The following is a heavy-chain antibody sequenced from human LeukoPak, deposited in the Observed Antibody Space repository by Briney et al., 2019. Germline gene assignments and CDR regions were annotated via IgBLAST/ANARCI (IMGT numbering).Heavy chain of an antibody. Sequence: GASVKVSCKASGYTFTGYYMHWVRQAPGQGLEWMGWINPNSGGTNYAQKFQGRVTMTRDTSISTAYMELSRLRSDDTAVYYCAREHNYGDYVGRRRFDPWGQGTLVTVSS. CDR3: AREHNYGDYVGRRRFDP. D-gene: IGHD4-17*01. CDR2: INPNSGGT. CDR1: GYTFTGYY. V-gene: IGHV1-2*02. J-gene: IGHJ5*02.